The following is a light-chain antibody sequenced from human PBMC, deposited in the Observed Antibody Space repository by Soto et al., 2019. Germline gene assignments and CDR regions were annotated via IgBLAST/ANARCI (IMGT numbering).Light chain of an antibody. V-gene: IGKV3-15*01. CDR3: QQYNNWPPIT. CDR1: QGVSSN. Sequence: ETVMTQSPATLSVSPGERATLSCRASQGVSSNLAWYQQKPGQAPRLLIYSASTRATGIPARFSGSGSETEVTLTLSSLQYEHFAVYYCQQYNNWPPITFGQGTKLELK. J-gene: IGKJ2*01. CDR2: SAS.